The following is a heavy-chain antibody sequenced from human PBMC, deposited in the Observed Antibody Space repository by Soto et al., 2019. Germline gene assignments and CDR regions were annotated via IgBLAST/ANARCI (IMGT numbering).Heavy chain of an antibody. Sequence: KTSETLSLTCTVSGGSISSGDYYWSWIRQPPGKGLEWIGYIYYSGSTYYNPSLKSRVTISVDTSKNQFSLKLSSVTAADTAVYYCARVDVQAAMNWFDPWGQGTLVTVSS. J-gene: IGHJ5*02. V-gene: IGHV4-30-4*01. D-gene: IGHD2-2*01. CDR2: IYYSGST. CDR1: GGSISSGDYY. CDR3: ARVDVQAAMNWFDP.